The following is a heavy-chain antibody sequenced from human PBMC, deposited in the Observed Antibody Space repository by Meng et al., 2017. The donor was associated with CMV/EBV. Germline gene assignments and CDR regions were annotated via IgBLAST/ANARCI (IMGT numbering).Heavy chain of an antibody. Sequence: GGSLRLSCAASGFIFSSYTMNWVRQAPGRGLEWVSSISSSTYIYYADSVKGRFTISRDNAKSSLHLQMNSLRAEDTAVYYCARDSTDGYNYDYWGQGTLVTVSS. D-gene: IGHD5-24*01. CDR2: ISSSTYI. CDR1: GFIFSSYT. J-gene: IGHJ4*02. CDR3: ARDSTDGYNYDY. V-gene: IGHV3-21*01.